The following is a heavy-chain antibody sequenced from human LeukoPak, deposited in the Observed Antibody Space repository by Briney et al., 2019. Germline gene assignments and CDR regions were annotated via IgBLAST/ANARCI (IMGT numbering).Heavy chain of an antibody. Sequence: ASVKVSCKASGYTFTSYGITWVREAPGQGLEWMGWISAYNGNTNYAQKFQGRVTMTTDTSTSTAYMELRSLRSDDTAVYYCARDAGSLPMTIFGVVIMGYWGQGTLVTVSS. V-gene: IGHV1-18*01. D-gene: IGHD3-3*01. CDR3: ARDAGSLPMTIFGVVIMGY. CDR1: GYTFTSYG. CDR2: ISAYNGNT. J-gene: IGHJ4*02.